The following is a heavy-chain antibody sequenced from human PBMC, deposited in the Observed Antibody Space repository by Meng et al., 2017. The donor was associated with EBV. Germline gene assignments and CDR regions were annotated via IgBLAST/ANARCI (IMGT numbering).Heavy chain of an antibody. D-gene: IGHD6-19*01. V-gene: IGHV4-39*01. CDR3: ARPFPSWQSPRLDPFGA. Sequence: QLQLRESGPGQVKPSETLSLTCTVPGDSISSFYYWGWIRQPPGRGLEWIGSVHYTGSTYYSPSLKSRVTVSVDTSKNQFSLRLTSVTAADTAVYYCARPFPSWQSPRLDPFGAWGQGTLVTVYS. CDR2: VHYTGST. CDR1: GDSISSFYY. J-gene: IGHJ5*02.